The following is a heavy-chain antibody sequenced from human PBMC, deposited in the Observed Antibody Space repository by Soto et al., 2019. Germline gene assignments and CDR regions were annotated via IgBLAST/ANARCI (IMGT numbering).Heavy chain of an antibody. CDR3: SRAESGIAARSTCDY. V-gene: IGHV3-23*01. Sequence: GGSLRLSCAASGFTFSSYAMSWVRQAPGKGLEWVSAISGRGGSTYYADSVKGRFTICRDNAKNTLYLPMNSLRAEDTAVYHCSRAESGIAARSTCDYWGQGTLVTVSS. CDR2: ISGRGGST. CDR1: GFTFSSYA. D-gene: IGHD6-6*01. J-gene: IGHJ4*02.